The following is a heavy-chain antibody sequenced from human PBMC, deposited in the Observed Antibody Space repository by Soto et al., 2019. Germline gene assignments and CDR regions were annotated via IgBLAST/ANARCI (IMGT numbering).Heavy chain of an antibody. J-gene: IGHJ6*02. CDR1: GGSISSDGYY. Sequence: QVQLQESGPGLVKPSQTLSLTCTVSGGSISSDGYYWSWIRQHPGKGLEWIAYSYNSGYTYYNPSLKSRLTISVDTSENHFSLKLSSVTAADTAVYYCARIMVRGPAGYYYDSMDVWGQGTTVTVSS. CDR3: ARIMVRGPAGYYYDSMDV. CDR2: SYNSGYT. V-gene: IGHV4-31*03. D-gene: IGHD3-10*01.